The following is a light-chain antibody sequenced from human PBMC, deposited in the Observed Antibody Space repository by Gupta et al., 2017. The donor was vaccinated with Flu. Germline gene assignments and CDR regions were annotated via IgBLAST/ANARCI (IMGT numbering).Light chain of an antibody. CDR1: SYNIGANY. V-gene: IGLV1-51*01. J-gene: IGLJ3*02. CDR2: DDD. Sequence: VTTSSSGSSYNIGANYVSCYQQYPGTAPKLLIYDDDKRSSVIPDRFSGSKSGTSATLGITELQTGDEADYYCGTLENSLAFSRVFGGGTKLIVL. CDR3: GTLENSLAFSRV.